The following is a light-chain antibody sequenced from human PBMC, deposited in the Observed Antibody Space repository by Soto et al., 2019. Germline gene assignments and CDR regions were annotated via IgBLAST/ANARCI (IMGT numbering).Light chain of an antibody. CDR2: EVS. V-gene: IGLV2-8*01. CDR3: SSYAGSTNVV. J-gene: IGLJ2*01. Sequence: QSMLTQPPSASGSPGQSVTISCTGTSSDVGGYNYVSWYQQHPGKAPKLMIYEVSKRPSGVPDRFSGSKSGNTASLTVSGLQAEDEADYYCSSYAGSTNVVFGGGTKLTVL. CDR1: SSDVGGYNY.